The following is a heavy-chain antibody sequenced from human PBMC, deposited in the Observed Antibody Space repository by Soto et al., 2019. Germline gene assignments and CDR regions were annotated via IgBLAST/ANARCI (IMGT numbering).Heavy chain of an antibody. CDR1: GGTFSSYT. CDR2: IIPTLGIA. CDR3: ARKDYGDYAHAFDI. Sequence: ASVKVSCKASGGTFSSYTISWVRQAPGQGLEWMGRIIPTLGIANYAQKFQGRVTITADKSTSTAYMELSSLRSEDTAVYYCARKDYGDYAHAFDIWGQGTMVTVSS. V-gene: IGHV1-69*02. D-gene: IGHD4-17*01. J-gene: IGHJ3*02.